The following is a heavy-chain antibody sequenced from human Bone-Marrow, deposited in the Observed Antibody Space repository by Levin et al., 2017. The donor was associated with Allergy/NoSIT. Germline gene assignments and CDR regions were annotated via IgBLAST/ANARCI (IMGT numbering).Heavy chain of an antibody. V-gene: IGHV3-23*01. J-gene: IGHJ4*02. D-gene: IGHD2-21*02. CDR2: LSDNGGNT. CDR1: GVTFSNYA. CDR3: ANSWAYCGKDCYTYNFDS. Sequence: ASVKVSCAASGVTFSNYAMSWVRQAPGKGLEWVSALSDNGGNTYYANSVKGRFTISRDNSQKILYLQMNNLRVEDTALYYCANSWAYCGKDCYTYNFDSWGQGTLVTVSS.